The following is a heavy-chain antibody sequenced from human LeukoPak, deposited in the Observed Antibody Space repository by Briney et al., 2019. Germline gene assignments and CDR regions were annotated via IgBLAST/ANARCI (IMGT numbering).Heavy chain of an antibody. V-gene: IGHV4-34*01. CDR2: INQSGRT. D-gene: IGHD6-19*01. J-gene: IGHJ4*02. CDR1: GGSFSCYY. CDR3: ATKHSVAVAANPPYFDY. Sequence: KPSETLSLTCGVYGGSFSCYYWSGIRQPPGRGLEGIGEINQSGRTKYTPSVKSRVTISVETSKSPFSLRLTSVTAADTGVYSCATKHSVAVAANPPYFDYWGQGTLVTVSP.